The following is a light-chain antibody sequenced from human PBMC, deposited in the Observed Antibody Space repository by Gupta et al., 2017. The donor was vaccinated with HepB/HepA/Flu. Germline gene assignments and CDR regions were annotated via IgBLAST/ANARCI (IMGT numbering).Light chain of an antibody. Sequence: DVQMTQSPSSLSASVGDRVTITCRASQSIDSFLNWYQQKPGKIPNLLIYAVARLQRGVPSWLRGSXAGTDFTLTISSRQPEDFATNDGQQSYNTSYALXKRNKLEIK. CDR3: QQSYNTSYA. CDR2: AVA. CDR1: QSIDSF. V-gene: IGKV1-39*01. J-gene: IGKJ2*01.